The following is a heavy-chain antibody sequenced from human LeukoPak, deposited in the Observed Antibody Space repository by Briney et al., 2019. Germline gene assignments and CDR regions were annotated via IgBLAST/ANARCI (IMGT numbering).Heavy chain of an antibody. CDR1: GGSISSSTYY. V-gene: IGHV4-39*01. Sequence: KPSETLSLTCTVSGGSISSSTYYWGWIRQPPGKGLEWIGSIYHSGSTYYNPSLKSRVTISVDTSKNQFSLKLSSVTAADTAAYYCARPAFGGVIFFFDYWGQGTLVTVSS. D-gene: IGHD3-16*01. J-gene: IGHJ4*02. CDR2: IYHSGST. CDR3: ARPAFGGVIFFFDY.